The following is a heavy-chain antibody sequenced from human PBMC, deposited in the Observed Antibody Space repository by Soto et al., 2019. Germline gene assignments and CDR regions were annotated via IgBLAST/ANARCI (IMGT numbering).Heavy chain of an antibody. Sequence: EVPLVESGGGLVQPGGSLRVSCAASGLTFRRHRIHWVRQAPGKGLEWVSLIDTDGGGTSYADSVKGRFTIYTDNAENTVYLQMNGLRVEDTAVYYCATVFDVWGQGTLVTVCS. J-gene: IGHJ4*02. D-gene: IGHD4-17*01. CDR2: IDTDGGGT. CDR1: GLTFRRHR. CDR3: ATVFDV. V-gene: IGHV3-74*01.